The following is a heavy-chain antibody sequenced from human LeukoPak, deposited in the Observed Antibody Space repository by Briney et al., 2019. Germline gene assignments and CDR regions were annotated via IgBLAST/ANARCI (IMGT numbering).Heavy chain of an antibody. D-gene: IGHD6-19*01. Sequence: GGSLRLSCVASGFTFPNYAMSWVRQAPGKGLEWVSGINAGGRYSYYADSVKGRFTISRDNSKNTVYLQMNSLRAEDTAVYYCAKDVKYSTGWYIFDYWGQGTLVTVSS. CDR2: INAGGRYS. V-gene: IGHV3-23*01. J-gene: IGHJ4*02. CDR3: AKDVKYSTGWYIFDY. CDR1: GFTFPNYA.